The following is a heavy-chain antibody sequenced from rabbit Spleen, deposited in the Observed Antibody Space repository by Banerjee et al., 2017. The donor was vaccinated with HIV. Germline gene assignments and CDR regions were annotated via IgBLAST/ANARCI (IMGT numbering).Heavy chain of an antibody. Sequence: QEQLEESGGGLVKPGGTLTLTCKASGIDFSNYYYMYWVRQAPGKGLELIAWIYTRDGSTYYASWVSGRFTISRSTSLNTVDLKMTSLTAADTATYFCMKTNAVYDYSNLWGPGTLVTVS. J-gene: IGHJ4*01. CDR2: IYTRDGST. V-gene: IGHV1S43*01. CDR3: MKTNAVYDYSNL. CDR1: GIDFSNYYY. D-gene: IGHD6-1*01.